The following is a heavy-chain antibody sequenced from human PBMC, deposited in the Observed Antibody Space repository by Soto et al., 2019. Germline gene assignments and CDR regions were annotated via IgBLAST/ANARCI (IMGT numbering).Heavy chain of an antibody. D-gene: IGHD3-10*01. J-gene: IGHJ5*02. CDR3: AIDSHYYGSGSSISPPNMFDP. V-gene: IGHV1-69*01. Sequence: QVQLVQSGAEVKKPGSSVKVSCKASGGTFSSYAISWVRQAPGQGLEWMGGIIPIFGTANYAQKFQGRVTITADESTSTAYMKLSSLRSEDTAVYYCAIDSHYYGSGSSISPPNMFDPWGQGTLDTVSS. CDR1: GGTFSSYA. CDR2: IIPIFGTA.